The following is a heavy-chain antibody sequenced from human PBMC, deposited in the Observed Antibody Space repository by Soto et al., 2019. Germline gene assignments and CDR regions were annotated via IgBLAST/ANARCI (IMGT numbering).Heavy chain of an antibody. CDR3: AKGPSSSSWHHYWFDP. D-gene: IGHD6-13*01. CDR1: GFTFDDYA. V-gene: IGHV3-9*01. J-gene: IGHJ5*02. Sequence: EVQLVESGGGLVQPGRSLRLSCAASGFTFDDYAMHWVRQAPGKGLEWVSGISWNSGSIGYADSVKGRFTISRDNAKNSLYLQMNSLRAEDTALSYCAKGPSSSSWHHYWFDPWGQGTLVTVSS. CDR2: ISWNSGSI.